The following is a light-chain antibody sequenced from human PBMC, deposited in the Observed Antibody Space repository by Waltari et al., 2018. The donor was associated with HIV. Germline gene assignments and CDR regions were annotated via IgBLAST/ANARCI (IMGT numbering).Light chain of an antibody. Sequence: QSVLTQPPSVSATPGQKVTISCSGSSSNIGNNSVSWYQQVPGTAPKLLIYDKNKRPSGIPDRFSGSKSGTSATLGVTGLQTGDEADYYCGTWDSRLSTSFFGGGTKLTVL. CDR1: SSNIGNNS. J-gene: IGLJ2*01. CDR3: GTWDSRLSTSF. V-gene: IGLV1-51*01. CDR2: DKN.